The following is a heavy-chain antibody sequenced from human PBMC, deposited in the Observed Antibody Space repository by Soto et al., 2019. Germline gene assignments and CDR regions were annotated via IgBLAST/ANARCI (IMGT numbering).Heavy chain of an antibody. D-gene: IGHD3-22*01. Sequence: QVQLVQSGAEVKKPGASVKVSCKASGYTFTSYGIAWVRQAPGQGLEWMGWINTYDGNTNYAQEFQGRVTKTTDTSTSTAYMELRSLRSDDTAAYYCARVRLTMIVVPFGVLWGQGTLVTVSS. J-gene: IGHJ4*02. CDR2: INTYDGNT. V-gene: IGHV1-18*04. CDR3: ARVRLTMIVVPFGVL. CDR1: GYTFTSYG.